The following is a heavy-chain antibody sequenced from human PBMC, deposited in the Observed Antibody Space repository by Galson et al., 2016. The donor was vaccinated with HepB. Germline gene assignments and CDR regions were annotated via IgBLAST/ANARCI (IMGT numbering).Heavy chain of an antibody. J-gene: IGHJ5*02. CDR3: ARAAVVPGARMVFDP. D-gene: IGHD2-2*01. Sequence: ETLSLTCTVSGASINGSNWWTWVRQAPGRGPEWIGEIYHSGTSNNNPFLSSRFTLSIDKSRNQFFLNPTSVTAADTAVYYCARAAVVPGARMVFDPWGQGTLVTVSS. CDR1: GASINGSNW. CDR2: IYHSGTS. V-gene: IGHV4-4*02.